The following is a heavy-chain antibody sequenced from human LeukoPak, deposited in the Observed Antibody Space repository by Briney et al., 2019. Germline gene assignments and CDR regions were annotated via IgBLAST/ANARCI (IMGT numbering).Heavy chain of an antibody. J-gene: IGHJ4*02. D-gene: IGHD6-13*01. V-gene: IGHV4-39*01. Sequence: SETLSLTCTVFGGSISSYYWGWIRQPPGKGLEWIGSIYYSGSTYYNPSLKSRVTISVDTSKNQFSLKLSSVTAADTAVYYCARGGRNIAAAGTSADYWGQGTLVTVSS. CDR1: GGSISSYY. CDR3: ARGGRNIAAAGTSADY. CDR2: IYYSGST.